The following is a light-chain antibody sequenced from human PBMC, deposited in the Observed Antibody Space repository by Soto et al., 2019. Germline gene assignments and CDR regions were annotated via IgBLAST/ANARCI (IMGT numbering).Light chain of an antibody. Sequence: QSALTQPASVSGSPGQSITISCTVTSSDVGGYNYVSWYQQHPGQVPKLTIYEVTNRASGVSSRFSGSKSGNTASLTISGLQAEDEADYYCSSYTNSDTWVFGGGTQLTVL. CDR3: SSYTNSDTWV. V-gene: IGLV2-14*01. J-gene: IGLJ3*02. CDR1: SSDVGGYNY. CDR2: EVT.